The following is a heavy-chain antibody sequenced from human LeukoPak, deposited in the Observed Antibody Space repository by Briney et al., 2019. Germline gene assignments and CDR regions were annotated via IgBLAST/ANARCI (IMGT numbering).Heavy chain of an antibody. CDR1: GFTFSSYG. V-gene: IGHV3-30*03. CDR2: ISYDGSNK. D-gene: IGHD5-18*01. Sequence: PGGSLRLSCAASGFTFSSYGMHWVRQAPGKGLEWVAVISYDGSNKYYADSVKGRFTISRDNSKNTLYLQMISLRAEDTAVYYCARDPGYSYGYYFDYWGQGTLVTVSS. J-gene: IGHJ4*02. CDR3: ARDPGYSYGYYFDY.